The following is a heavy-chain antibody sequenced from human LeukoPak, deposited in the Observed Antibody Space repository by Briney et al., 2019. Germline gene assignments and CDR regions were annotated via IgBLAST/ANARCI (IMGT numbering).Heavy chain of an antibody. D-gene: IGHD2-21*02. CDR1: GYTFTSYA. Sequence: ASVKVSCTDSGYTFTSYAMHWVRQAPGQRPEWMGWINAGNGNTKYSQKFQGRVTITRDTSASTAYMELSSLRSEDTAVYYCASRIYDCGGDCYPTWGQGTLVTVSS. CDR2: INAGNGNT. J-gene: IGHJ5*02. CDR3: ASRIYDCGGDCYPT. V-gene: IGHV1-3*01.